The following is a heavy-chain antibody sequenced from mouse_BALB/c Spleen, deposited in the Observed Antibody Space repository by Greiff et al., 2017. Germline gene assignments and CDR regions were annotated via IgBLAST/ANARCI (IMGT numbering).Heavy chain of an antibody. V-gene: IGHV1-80*01. CDR3: ARSGLDYASFAY. CDR2: IYPGDGDT. CDR1: GYAFSSYW. D-gene: IGHD2-4*01. Sequence: VKLMESGAELVRPGSSVKISCKASGYAFSSYWMNWVKQRPGQGLEWIGQIYPGDGDTNYNGKFKGKATLTADKSSSTAYMQLSSLTSEDSAVYFCARSGLDYASFAYWGQGTLVTVSA. J-gene: IGHJ3*01.